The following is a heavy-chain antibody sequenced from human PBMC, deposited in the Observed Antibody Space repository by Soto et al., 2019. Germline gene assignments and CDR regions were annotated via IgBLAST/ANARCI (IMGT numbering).Heavy chain of an antibody. CDR2: ISYDGSYQ. CDR3: AKGGEVGGVLGDH. D-gene: IGHD1-26*01. CDR1: GFAFNQFG. J-gene: IGHJ4*02. V-gene: IGHV3-30*18. Sequence: QVQLVESGGGVVQPGTSLRLSCEASGFAFNQFGMHWVRQAPGKGLEWVAFISYDGSYQYYADSVQGRVTITRDNSMNTLNMQLNSLRREDKAVYYCAKGGEVGGVLGDHWGQGTLVTVSS.